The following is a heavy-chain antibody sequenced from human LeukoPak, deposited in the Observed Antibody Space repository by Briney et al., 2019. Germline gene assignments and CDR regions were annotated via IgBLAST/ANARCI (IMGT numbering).Heavy chain of an antibody. CDR3: ARARGVLRFLEWPTYYMDV. J-gene: IGHJ6*03. CDR2: IYPGDSDT. D-gene: IGHD3-3*01. CDR1: GYSFTSYW. Sequence: GESLKISCKGSGYSFTSYWIGWVRQMPGKGLEWMGIIYPGDSDTGYSPSFQGQVTISADKSISTAYLQWSSLKASDTAMYYCARARGVLRFLEWPTYYMDVWGKGTTVTVSS. V-gene: IGHV5-51*01.